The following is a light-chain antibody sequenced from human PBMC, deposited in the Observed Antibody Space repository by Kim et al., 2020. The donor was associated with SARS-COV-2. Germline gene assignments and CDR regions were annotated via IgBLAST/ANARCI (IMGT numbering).Light chain of an antibody. CDR1: SSDVGGYNY. V-gene: IGLV2-8*01. CDR3: SSYAGSNFVV. J-gene: IGLJ2*01. CDR2: EVS. Sequence: QSALTQPPSASGSPGQSVTISCTGTSSDVGGYNYVSWYQQHPGKAPKLIIYEVSKRPSGVPDRFSGSKSGNTASLTVSGLQAEDETDYYCSSYAGSNFVVFGGGTQLTVL.